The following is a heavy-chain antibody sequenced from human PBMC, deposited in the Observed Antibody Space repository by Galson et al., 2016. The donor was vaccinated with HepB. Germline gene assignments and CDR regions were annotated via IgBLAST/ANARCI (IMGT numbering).Heavy chain of an antibody. J-gene: IGHJ6*02. CDR2: ISTRSTFI. CDR1: GFTFNDHS. CDR3: ARDRYSYGPSYSYGMDV. D-gene: IGHD5-18*01. V-gene: IGHV3-21*01. Sequence: SLRLSCAASGFTFNDHSLNWVRQAPGKGLEWVSSISTRSTFIYYTDSVRGRFTISRDDAKNSLFLQMNILRAEDTAVYYCARDRYSYGPSYSYGMDVWGQGTTVTVSS.